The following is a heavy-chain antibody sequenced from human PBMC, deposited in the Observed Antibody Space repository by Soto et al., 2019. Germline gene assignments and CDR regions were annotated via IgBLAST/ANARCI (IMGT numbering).Heavy chain of an antibody. D-gene: IGHD3-16*01. CDR3: AQLIDGGGSGS. Sequence: GGSLRLSCAASGFTFINYGMSWVRQVPGKGLEWVSSISGTGGATFYTDSVRGRFTISRDNSKTSLYLQMNSLRAEDTAVYYCAQLIDGGGSGSWGQGSLVTVSS. CDR2: ISGTGGAT. CDR1: GFTFINYG. J-gene: IGHJ5*02. V-gene: IGHV3-23*01.